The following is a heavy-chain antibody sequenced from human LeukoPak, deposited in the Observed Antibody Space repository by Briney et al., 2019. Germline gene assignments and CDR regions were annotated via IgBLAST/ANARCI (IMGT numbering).Heavy chain of an antibody. D-gene: IGHD2-8*01. CDR2: ILASGSPT. CDR3: AKDLRPDGVDNFDH. J-gene: IGHJ4*02. Sequence: GGSLRLSCAASGFNFNSYTMNWVRQAPGKGLQWVANILASGSPTYYADSVKGRFIISRDNSKNTVYLQMNSLRVEDTAVYYCAKDLRPDGVDNFDHWGQGILVTVSS. CDR1: GFNFNSYT. V-gene: IGHV3-23*01.